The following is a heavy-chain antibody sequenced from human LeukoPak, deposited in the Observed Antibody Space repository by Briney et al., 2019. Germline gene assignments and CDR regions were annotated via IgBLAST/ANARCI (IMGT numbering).Heavy chain of an antibody. J-gene: IGHJ4*02. CDR1: GGTFSSYA. V-gene: IGHV1-69*13. CDR2: IIPIFGTA. CDR3: ARDRANIVVVSASEY. Sequence: SVKVSCKASGGTFSSYAISWVRQAPGQGLEWMGGIIPIFGTANYAQKFQGRVTITADESTSTAYMELSSLRSEDTAVYYCARDRANIVVVSASEYWGQGTLVTVSS. D-gene: IGHD2-21*01.